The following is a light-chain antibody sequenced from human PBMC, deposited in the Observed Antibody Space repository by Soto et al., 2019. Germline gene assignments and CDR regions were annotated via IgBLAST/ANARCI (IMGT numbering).Light chain of an antibody. V-gene: IGKV3-20*01. CDR3: QQYGSSPPWT. J-gene: IGKJ1*01. CDR2: GAS. CDR1: QSVSSSY. Sequence: EIVLTQSPGTLSLSPGGRATLSCRASQSVSSSYFAWYQQKPGQAPRLLIYGASSRATGIPDRFSGSGSGTDFTLTNSRLEPEDFAVYYCQQYGSSPPWTFGQGTKVEIK.